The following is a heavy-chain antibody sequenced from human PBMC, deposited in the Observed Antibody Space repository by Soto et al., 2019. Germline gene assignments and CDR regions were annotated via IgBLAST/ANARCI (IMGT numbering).Heavy chain of an antibody. CDR2: IKEDGSEK. CDR1: GFIFSNFW. J-gene: IGHJ4*02. D-gene: IGHD1-26*01. V-gene: IGHV3-7*05. CDR3: VRGGSHSFDY. Sequence: HPGGSLRLSCAASGFIFSNFWMSWVRQAPGKGLEWVANIKEDGSEKYHVDSVKGRFTISRDNVKNLMYLQMDSLRAEDTAVYKCVRGGSHSFDYCGQGTLVTSPQ.